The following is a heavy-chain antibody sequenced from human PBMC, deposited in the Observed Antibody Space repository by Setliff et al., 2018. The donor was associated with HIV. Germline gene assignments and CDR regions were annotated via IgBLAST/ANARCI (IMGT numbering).Heavy chain of an antibody. J-gene: IGHJ4*02. CDR1: GYTFTVNH. CDR3: ARDAGAPGRGNPLDY. V-gene: IGHV1-2*02. Sequence: SVKVSCKTSGYTFTVNHLHWVRQAPGQGVEWVGKISPDSGDTFYAQKFQGRVTLTRDTSITTAYMELSTLRDDDTAVYYCARDAGAPGRGNPLDYWGQGTLVTVSS. CDR2: ISPDSGDT. D-gene: IGHD3-10*01.